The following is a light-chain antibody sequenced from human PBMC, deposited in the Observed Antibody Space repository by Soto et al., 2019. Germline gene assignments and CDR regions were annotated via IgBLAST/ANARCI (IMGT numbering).Light chain of an antibody. CDR3: QQYGSLPRT. CDR1: QSLNHY. V-gene: IGKV3-20*01. J-gene: IGKJ1*01. CDR2: GAF. Sequence: EIVLTQSPATLSLSPGERATLSCRASQSLNHYLGWYQQTPGQAPSILIYGAFTRETGILARFSGSGAGAECTRTISRLESEDVPVDYCQQYGSLPRTFGQGTQVDIK.